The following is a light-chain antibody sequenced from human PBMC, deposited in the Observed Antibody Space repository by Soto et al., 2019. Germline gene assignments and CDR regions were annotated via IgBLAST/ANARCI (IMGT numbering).Light chain of an antibody. CDR2: GAS. CDR1: QSVTIN. Sequence: EIVMTQSPATLSVSPGERATLSCRASQSVTINLAWYQQKPGQAPRLLIYGASTRATGIPARFSGSGSGTEFTLTISSLQSEDFAVYYCQQYSKWPPRTFGQGTKVEIK. J-gene: IGKJ1*01. CDR3: QQYSKWPPRT. V-gene: IGKV3-15*01.